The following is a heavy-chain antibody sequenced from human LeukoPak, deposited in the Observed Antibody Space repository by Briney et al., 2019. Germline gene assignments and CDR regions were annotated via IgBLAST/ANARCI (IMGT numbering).Heavy chain of an antibody. V-gene: IGHV3-66*04. CDR3: ARLDGDYWFDP. D-gene: IGHD4-17*01. Sequence: GGSLRLSCAASGFTVSSNYMSWVRQAPGKGLEWVSVIYSGGSTYYADSVKGRFTIPRDNSKNTLYLQMNSLRAEDTAVYYCARLDGDYWFDPWGQGTLATVSS. CDR1: GFTVSSNY. CDR2: IYSGGST. J-gene: IGHJ5*02.